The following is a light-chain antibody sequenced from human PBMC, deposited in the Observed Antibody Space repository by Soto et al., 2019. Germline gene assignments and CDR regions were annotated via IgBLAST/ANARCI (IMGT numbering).Light chain of an antibody. J-gene: IGLJ3*02. CDR2: EVS. V-gene: IGLV2-8*01. CDR3: SSYAGSNNGV. CDR1: SSDVGGYNY. Sequence: QSVLTQPPSASGSPGQSVTISCTGTSSDVGGYNYGSWYQQHPGKAPKLMIYEVSKRPSGVPDRFSDSKSGNTASLTVSGLQAEDEADYYCSSYAGSNNGVFGGGTKLTVL.